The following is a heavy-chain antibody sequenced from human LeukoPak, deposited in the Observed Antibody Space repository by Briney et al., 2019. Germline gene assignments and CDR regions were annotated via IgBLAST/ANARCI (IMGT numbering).Heavy chain of an antibody. CDR2: ISYDGSNK. CDR3: AREAEEWELLYYFDY. Sequence: PGRSLRLSCAASGFTFSSYAMHWVRQAPGKGLEWVAVISYDGSNKYYADSVKGRFTISRDNSKNTLYLQMNSLRAEDTAVYYCAREAEEWELLYYFDYWGQGTLVTVSS. CDR1: GFTFSSYA. V-gene: IGHV3-30-3*01. D-gene: IGHD1-26*01. J-gene: IGHJ4*02.